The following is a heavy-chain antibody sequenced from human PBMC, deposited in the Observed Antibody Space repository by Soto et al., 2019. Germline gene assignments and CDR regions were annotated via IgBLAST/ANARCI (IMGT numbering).Heavy chain of an antibody. CDR3: ARDLVGYCGGDCNWFDP. J-gene: IGHJ5*02. Sequence: ASVKVSCKASGYTFTSYYMHWVRQAPGQWLEWMGIINPSGGSTSYAQKFQGRVTMTRDTSTSTVYMELSSLRSEDTAVYYCARDLVGYCGGDCNWFDPWGQGTLVTVSS. CDR1: GYTFTSYY. CDR2: INPSGGST. V-gene: IGHV1-46*01. D-gene: IGHD2-21*02.